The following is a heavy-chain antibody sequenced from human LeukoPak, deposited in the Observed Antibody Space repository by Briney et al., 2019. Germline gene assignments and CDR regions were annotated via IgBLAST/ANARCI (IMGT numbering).Heavy chain of an antibody. Sequence: GASVKVSCKASGGTFSSYAISWLRQAPGQGHEWMGRIIPIFGTANYAQKFQGRVTITTDESTSTAYMELSSLRSEDTAVYYCARGSDIAAAGTGFDYWGQGTLVTVSS. D-gene: IGHD6-13*01. CDR1: GGTFSSYA. CDR2: IIPIFGTA. CDR3: ARGSDIAAAGTGFDY. J-gene: IGHJ4*02. V-gene: IGHV1-69*05.